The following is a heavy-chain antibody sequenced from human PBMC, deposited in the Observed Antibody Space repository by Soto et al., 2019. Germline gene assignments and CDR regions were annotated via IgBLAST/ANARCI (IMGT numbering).Heavy chain of an antibody. V-gene: IGHV3-11*01. Sequence: GGSLRLSCAASGFTVSDSYMSWIRQAPGKGLEWVSYISSSDSIIYYSDSVKGRFIISRDNAKNSLYLQMNSLRAEDTAVYYCARDIGYYDSSGYFDYWGQGTLVTVSS. CDR3: ARDIGYYDSSGYFDY. CDR1: GFTVSDSY. D-gene: IGHD3-22*01. J-gene: IGHJ4*02. CDR2: ISSSDSII.